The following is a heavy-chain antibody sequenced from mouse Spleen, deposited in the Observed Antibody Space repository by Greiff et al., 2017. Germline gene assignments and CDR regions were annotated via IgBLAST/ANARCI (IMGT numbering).Heavy chain of an antibody. CDR1: GYTFTSYW. V-gene: IGHV1-50*01. J-gene: IGHJ3*01. D-gene: IGHD2-4*01. CDR2: IDPSDSYT. CDR3: ARSTMITRAWFAY. Sequence: QVQLQQPGAELVMPGASVKLSCKASGYTFTSYWMQWVKQRPGQGLEWIGEIDPSDSYTNYNQKFKGKATLTVDTSSSTAYMQLSSLTSEDSAVYYCARSTMITRAWFAYWGQGTLVTVSA.